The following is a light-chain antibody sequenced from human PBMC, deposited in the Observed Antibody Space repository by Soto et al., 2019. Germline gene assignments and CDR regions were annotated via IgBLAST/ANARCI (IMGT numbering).Light chain of an antibody. CDR3: QQYDNLFT. CDR1: QDISNY. Sequence: GDRVTITCQASQDISNYLNWYQQKPGKAPKLLIYDASNLETGVPSRFSGSGSGTDFTFTISSLQPEDIATYYCQQYDNLFTFGGGTKVEIK. CDR2: DAS. J-gene: IGKJ4*01. V-gene: IGKV1-33*01.